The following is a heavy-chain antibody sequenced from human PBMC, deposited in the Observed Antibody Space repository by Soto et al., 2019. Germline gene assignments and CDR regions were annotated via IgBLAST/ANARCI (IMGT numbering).Heavy chain of an antibody. J-gene: IGHJ6*02. CDR3: ARELLTDYYFYYAMDV. Sequence: GGSLRLSCAASEFTFSTYAMSWVRQAPGKGLEWVSSITSSSIYTYYSDSVKGRFTISRDNAKNSLFLQMNSLRAEDTAVYYCARELLTDYYFYYAMDVWGQGTTVTVSS. V-gene: IGHV3-21*01. D-gene: IGHD3-10*01. CDR1: EFTFSTYA. CDR2: ITSSSIYT.